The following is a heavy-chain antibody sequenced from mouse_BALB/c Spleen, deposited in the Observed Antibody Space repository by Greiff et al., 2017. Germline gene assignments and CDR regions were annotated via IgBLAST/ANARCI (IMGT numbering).Heavy chain of an antibody. J-gene: IGHJ4*01. CDR3: ARGPSTMLSSMDY. CDR1: GFTFTDYY. CDR2: IRNKANGYTT. Sequence: DVKLVESGGGLVQPGGSLRLSCATSGFTFTDYYMSWVRQPPGKALEWLGFIRNKANGYTTEYSASVKGRFTISRDNSQSILYRQMNTLRAEDSATYYCARGPSTMLSSMDYWGQGTSVTVSS. V-gene: IGHV7-3*02. D-gene: IGHD2-1*01.